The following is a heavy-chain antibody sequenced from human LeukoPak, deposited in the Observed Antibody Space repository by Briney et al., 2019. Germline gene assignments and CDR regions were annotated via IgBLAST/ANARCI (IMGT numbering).Heavy chain of an antibody. J-gene: IGHJ4*02. V-gene: IGHV4-61*08. CDR3: AREYSAFDY. Sequence: PSETLSLTCTVSGDPISSYSDYKWTWIRQPPGKGLEWSGYIYYSGSTNYNPSLKSRVTISVDTSKNQFSVKLTSVTAADTAVYYCAREYSAFDYWGQGSLVTVSS. CDR2: IYYSGST. CDR1: GDPISSYSDY. D-gene: IGHD5-12*01.